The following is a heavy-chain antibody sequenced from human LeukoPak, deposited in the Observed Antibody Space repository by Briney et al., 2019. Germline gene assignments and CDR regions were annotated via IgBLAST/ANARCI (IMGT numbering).Heavy chain of an antibody. CDR3: ARWNYYGSGSYDH. CDR1: GGSISSSSYY. CDR2: IYYSGST. D-gene: IGHD3-10*01. Sequence: PSETLSLTCTVSGGSISSSSYYWGWIRQPPGKGLEWIGYIYYSGSTNYNPSLKSRVTISVDTSKNQFSLKPSSVTAADTAVYYCARWNYYGSGSYDHWGQGTLVTVSS. V-gene: IGHV4-61*05. J-gene: IGHJ4*02.